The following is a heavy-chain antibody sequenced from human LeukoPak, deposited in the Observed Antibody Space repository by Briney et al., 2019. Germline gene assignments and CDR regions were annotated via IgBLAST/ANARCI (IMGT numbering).Heavy chain of an antibody. V-gene: IGHV3-23*01. CDR2: ISGSGHNT. CDR1: GFTFSSYE. Sequence: GGSLRLSCAASGFTFSSYEMNWVRQAPGKGLEWVSAISGSGHNTYYADSVKGRFTISRDNSKDTLYLQMNSLRAEDTAVFYCAKPDGDYVGQLDAFDIWGQGTMVTVSS. J-gene: IGHJ3*02. CDR3: AKPDGDYVGQLDAFDI. D-gene: IGHD4-17*01.